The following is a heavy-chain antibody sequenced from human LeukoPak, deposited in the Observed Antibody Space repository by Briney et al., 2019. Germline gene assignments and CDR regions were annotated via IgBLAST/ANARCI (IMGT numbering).Heavy chain of an antibody. J-gene: IGHJ6*03. CDR1: GYSINSGYY. V-gene: IGHV4-38-2*02. CDR3: ARGDCSSTICYSPMDV. CDR2: IYRTGST. Sequence: PSETLSLTCTVSGYSINSGYYWVWIRQPPGKCLEWIGSIYRTGSTNYNPSLKSRVTISVDTSKNQFSLKVRSVTAADTAVYYCARGDCSSTICYSPMDVWGKGTTVTVSS. D-gene: IGHD2-2*01.